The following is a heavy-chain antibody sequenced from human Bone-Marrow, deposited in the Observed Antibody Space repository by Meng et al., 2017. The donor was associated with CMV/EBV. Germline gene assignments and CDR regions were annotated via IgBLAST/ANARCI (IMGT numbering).Heavy chain of an antibody. J-gene: IGHJ4*02. CDR2: IYTVGSS. D-gene: IGHD5-12*01. CDR3: ARGRGDIVPALNY. Sequence: SETLSLTCNVSGGSIRNYYWTWIRQPPGRGLEYIGYIYTVGSSDYNPSLKSRVTISVDTSRNQFSLKLSSVTAADTAVYYCARGRGDIVPALNYWGQGTLVTVSS. CDR1: GGSIRNYY. V-gene: IGHV4-4*09.